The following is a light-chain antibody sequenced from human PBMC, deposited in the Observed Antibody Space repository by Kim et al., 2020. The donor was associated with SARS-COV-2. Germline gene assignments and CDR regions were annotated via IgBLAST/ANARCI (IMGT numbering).Light chain of an antibody. V-gene: IGKV3-20*01. CDR1: QSVSSDF. J-gene: IGKJ4*01. CDR2: GAS. CDR3: QQYGSSPLT. Sequence: EIVLTQSPATLSLSPGERATLSCRASQSVSSDFLAWYQQRPGQAHRLLIHGASRRATGIPERFSGSGSEADFTLTISRLQPEDFALYYCQQYGSSPLTFGGGTKVDIK.